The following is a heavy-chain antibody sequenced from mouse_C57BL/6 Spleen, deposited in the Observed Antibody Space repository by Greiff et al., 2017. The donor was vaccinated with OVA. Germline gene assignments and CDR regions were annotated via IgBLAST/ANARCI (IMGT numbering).Heavy chain of an antibody. CDR1: GFTFSSYA. Sequence: EVMLVESGGGLVKPGGSLKLSCAASGFTFSSYAMSWVRQTPEKRLEWVATISDGGSYTYYPDNVKGRFTISRDNAKNNLYLQMSHLKSEDTAMYYCARKTDGYYPYWYFDVWGTGTTVTVSS. CDR2: ISDGGSYT. D-gene: IGHD2-3*01. V-gene: IGHV5-4*03. J-gene: IGHJ1*03. CDR3: ARKTDGYYPYWYFDV.